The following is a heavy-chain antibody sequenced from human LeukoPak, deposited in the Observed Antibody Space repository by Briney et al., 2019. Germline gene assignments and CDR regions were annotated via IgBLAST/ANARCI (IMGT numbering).Heavy chain of an antibody. Sequence: PSETLSLTCTVSGGSINSYYWSWIRQPPGKGLEWIGYIYYSGSTNYNPSFKSRVTISIDPSTNQFSLRLSSVTAADTAVYYCASAHGSGSYYPGHLDYWGQGTLVTVSS. D-gene: IGHD3-10*01. V-gene: IGHV4-59*12. CDR3: ASAHGSGSYYPGHLDY. CDR1: GGSINSYY. J-gene: IGHJ4*02. CDR2: IYYSGST.